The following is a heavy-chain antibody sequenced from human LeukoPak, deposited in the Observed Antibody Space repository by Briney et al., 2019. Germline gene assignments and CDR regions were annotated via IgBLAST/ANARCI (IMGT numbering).Heavy chain of an antibody. CDR2: IIPIFGTA. J-gene: IGHJ4*02. V-gene: IGHV1-69*13. Sequence: GASVKVSCKASGGTFSSYAISWVRQAPGQGLEWMGGIIPIFGTANYAQKFQGRVTFTADESTSTAYMELSSLRSEDTAVYYCARERIAAAGSDYWGQGTLVTVSS. CDR1: GGTFSSYA. D-gene: IGHD6-13*01. CDR3: ARERIAAAGSDY.